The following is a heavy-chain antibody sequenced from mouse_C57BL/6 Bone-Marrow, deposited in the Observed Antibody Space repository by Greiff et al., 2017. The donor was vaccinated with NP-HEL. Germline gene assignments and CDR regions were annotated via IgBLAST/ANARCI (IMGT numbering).Heavy chain of an antibody. CDR2: IYPGGGYT. D-gene: IGHD2-4*01. J-gene: IGHJ3*01. V-gene: IGHV1-63*01. Sequence: QVQLQQSGAELVRPGTSVKMSCKASGYTFTNYWIGWVKQRPGHGLEWIGDIYPGGGYTNYNEKFKGKATLTADKSSSTAYMQFSSLTSEDSAIYYCARAYYDYAGFAYWGQGTLVTVSA. CDR1: GYTFTNYW. CDR3: ARAYYDYAGFAY.